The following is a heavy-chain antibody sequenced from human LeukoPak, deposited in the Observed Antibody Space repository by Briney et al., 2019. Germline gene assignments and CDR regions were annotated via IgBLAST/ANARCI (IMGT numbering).Heavy chain of an antibody. CDR1: GYTFAIYS. J-gene: IGHJ4*02. V-gene: IGHV1-18*01. CDR3: ARVRDNDYGDF. D-gene: IGHD2-15*01. CDR2: ISAYNGNT. Sequence: GASVKVSCKASGYTFAIYSISWMRQAPGQGLEWMGWISAYNGNTNYAQKFQDRVTMTTDTSTSTAYMELRSLRSDDTAVYYCARVRDNDYGDFWGQGTLVTVSS.